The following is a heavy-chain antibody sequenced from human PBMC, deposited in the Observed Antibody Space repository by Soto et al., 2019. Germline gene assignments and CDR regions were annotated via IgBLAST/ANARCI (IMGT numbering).Heavy chain of an antibody. V-gene: IGHV3-53*02. Sequence: EVQLVETGGGLIQPGGSLTLSCAVSGFTVSRNFMSWVRQAPGKGLEWVSVIYSDDSRYYAGSVKGRFTISRDNSKNTVLLQMISLRGEDTAVDYCATHRGGYDSDFDYWGRGALVTVSS. J-gene: IGHJ4*02. D-gene: IGHD5-12*01. CDR2: IYSDDSR. CDR3: ATHRGGYDSDFDY. CDR1: GFTVSRNF.